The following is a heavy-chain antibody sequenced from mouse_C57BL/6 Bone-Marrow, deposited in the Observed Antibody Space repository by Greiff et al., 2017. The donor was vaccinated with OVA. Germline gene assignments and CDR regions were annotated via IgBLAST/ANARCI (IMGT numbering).Heavy chain of an antibody. V-gene: IGHV5-9-1*02. Sequence: EVMLVESGEGLVKPGGSLKLSCAASGFTFSSYAMSWVRQTPEKRLGWVAYISSGGDYIYYADTVKGRFTISRDNARNTLYLQMSSLKSEDTAMYYCTGFYYGSSYWYFDVWGTGTTVTVSS. J-gene: IGHJ1*03. CDR1: GFTFSSYA. CDR3: TGFYYGSSYWYFDV. D-gene: IGHD1-1*01. CDR2: ISSGGDYI.